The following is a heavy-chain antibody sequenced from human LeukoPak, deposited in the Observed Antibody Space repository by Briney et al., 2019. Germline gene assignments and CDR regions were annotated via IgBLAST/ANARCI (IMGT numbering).Heavy chain of an antibody. CDR3: ASLAY. J-gene: IGHJ4*02. CDR2: IYRGGST. V-gene: IGHV3-66*02. Sequence: GGSLRLSCIASGLTVSTNYMTWVRQAPGKGLEWVSVIYRGGSTYYSDSAKGRFTISRDSSENTLYLQMNSLTTEDTAVYYCASLAYWGQGTLVTVSS. CDR1: GLTVSTNY.